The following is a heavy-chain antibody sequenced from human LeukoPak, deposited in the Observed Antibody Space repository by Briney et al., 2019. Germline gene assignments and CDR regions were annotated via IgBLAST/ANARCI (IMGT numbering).Heavy chain of an antibody. CDR2: IYYSGST. Sequence: SETLSLTCTVSGGSISSYYWSWIRQPPGKGLEWIGYIYYSGSTNYNPSLKSRVTISVDTSKNQFSLKLSSVTAEDTAVYYCARDRNYYDSSGYDAPPARRPHAFDIWGQGTMVTVSS. CDR1: GGSISSYY. J-gene: IGHJ3*02. CDR3: ARDRNYYDSSGYDAPPARRPHAFDI. D-gene: IGHD3-22*01. V-gene: IGHV4-59*01.